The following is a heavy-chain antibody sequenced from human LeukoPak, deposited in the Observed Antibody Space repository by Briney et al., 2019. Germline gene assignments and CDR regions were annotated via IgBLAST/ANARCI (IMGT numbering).Heavy chain of an antibody. J-gene: IGHJ5*02. CDR3: ARDLSSDCFDP. Sequence: GGSLRLSCAASGFTFSSYSMNWVRQAPGKGLEWVSSISSSSSYIYYADSVKGRFTISRDNAKNSLYLQMNSLRAEDMAVYYCARDLSSDCFDPWGQGTLVTVSS. V-gene: IGHV3-21*01. D-gene: IGHD6-13*01. CDR1: GFTFSSYS. CDR2: ISSSSSYI.